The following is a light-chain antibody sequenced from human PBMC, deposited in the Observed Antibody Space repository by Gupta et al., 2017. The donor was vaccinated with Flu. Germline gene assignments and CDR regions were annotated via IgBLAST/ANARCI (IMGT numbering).Light chain of an antibody. CDR3: SSYTIRAAPVV. J-gene: IGLJ2*01. V-gene: IGLV2-14*01. CDR2: EVS. Sequence: QSALTQPASVSGSPGQSITISCTGSGSDVGYYDYVSWYQQHPGKAPKLIIYEVSNRPSGVSNRFSGSKSGNTASLAISGLQTEDEADYYCSSYTIRAAPVVFGGGTKLTVL. CDR1: GSDVGYYDY.